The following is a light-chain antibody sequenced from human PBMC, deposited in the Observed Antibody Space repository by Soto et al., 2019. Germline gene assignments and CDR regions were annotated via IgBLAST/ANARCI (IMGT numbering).Light chain of an antibody. CDR2: LNSDGSH. Sequence: QPVLTQSPSASASLGASVKLTCTLSSGHSNYAIAWHQQQPEKGPRFLMKLNSDGSHSKGDGIPDRFSGSSFGAERYLTISPLQSEDEADYYCQTWVTGIHIFGGGTKLTVL. V-gene: IGLV4-69*01. J-gene: IGLJ2*01. CDR3: QTWVTGIHI. CDR1: SGHSNYA.